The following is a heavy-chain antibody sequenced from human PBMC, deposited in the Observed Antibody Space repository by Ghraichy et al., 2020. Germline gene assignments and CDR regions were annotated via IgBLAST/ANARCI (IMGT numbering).Heavy chain of an antibody. D-gene: IGHD3-3*01. CDR2: INHSGST. CDR1: GGSFSGYY. CDR3: ARATEFLEWLEGPYYFDY. Sequence: SETLSLTCAVYGGSFSGYYWSWIRQPPGKGLEWIGEINHSGSTNYNPSLKSRVTISVDTSKNQFSLKLSSVTAADTAVYYCARATEFLEWLEGPYYFDYWGQGTLVTVSS. V-gene: IGHV4-34*01. J-gene: IGHJ4*02.